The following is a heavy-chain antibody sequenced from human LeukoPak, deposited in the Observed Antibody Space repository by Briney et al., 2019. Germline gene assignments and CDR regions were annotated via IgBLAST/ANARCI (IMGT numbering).Heavy chain of an antibody. CDR1: GFTFSSYG. CDR3: ARGYSGSYYAFDI. J-gene: IGHJ3*02. CDR2: ISYDGSNK. V-gene: IGHV3-30*12. D-gene: IGHD1-26*01. Sequence: HPGGSLRLSCAASGFTFSSYGMHWVRQAPGKGLEWVAVISYDGSNKYYADSVKGRFTISRDNSKNTLYLQMNSLRAEDTAVYYCARGYSGSYYAFDIWGQGTMVTVSS.